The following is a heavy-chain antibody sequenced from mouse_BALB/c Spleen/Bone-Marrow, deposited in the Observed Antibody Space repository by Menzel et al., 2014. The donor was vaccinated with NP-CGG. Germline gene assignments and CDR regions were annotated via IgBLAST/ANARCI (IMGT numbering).Heavy chain of an antibody. CDR1: GYTFTSYW. CDR2: IDPSDSET. J-gene: IGHJ2*01. CDR3: ARGGISIDY. V-gene: IGHV1-69*02. Sequence: VHLVESGAELVKPGAPVKLSCKASGYTFTSYWMNWVKQRPGRGLEWIGRIDPSDSETHYNQKFKDKATLTVDRSSSTAYMQLNSLTSEDSAVYFCARGGISIDYWGQGTTLTVSS.